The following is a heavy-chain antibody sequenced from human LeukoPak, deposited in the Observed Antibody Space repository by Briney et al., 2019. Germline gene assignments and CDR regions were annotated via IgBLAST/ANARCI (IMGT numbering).Heavy chain of an antibody. Sequence: GGSLRLSCAASGFTFSSYSMDWVRQAPGKGLEWVSYTSSSSSTIKYADSVRGRFTISRDNAENSLYLQMNSLRAEDTAVYYCARDLGSWPGSYFDYWGQGTLVTVSS. D-gene: IGHD3-10*01. CDR2: TSSSSSTI. J-gene: IGHJ4*02. CDR1: GFTFSSYS. V-gene: IGHV3-48*01. CDR3: ARDLGSWPGSYFDY.